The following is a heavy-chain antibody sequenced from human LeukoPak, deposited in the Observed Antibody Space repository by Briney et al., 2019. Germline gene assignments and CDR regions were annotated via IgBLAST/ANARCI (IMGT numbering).Heavy chain of an antibody. V-gene: IGHV3-30*04. D-gene: IGHD3-3*01. CDR2: ISYDDTNK. CDR1: GFTFSNYA. J-gene: IGHJ6*03. CDR3: ARAYYDFWSGYYTYYYYYMDV. Sequence: GGSLRLSCAASGFTFSNYALHWVRQAPGKGLEWVAVISYDDTNKYYVDSVKGRFTISRDNAKNSLYLQMNSLRAEDTAVYYCARAYYDFWSGYYTYYYYYMDVWGKGTTVTVSS.